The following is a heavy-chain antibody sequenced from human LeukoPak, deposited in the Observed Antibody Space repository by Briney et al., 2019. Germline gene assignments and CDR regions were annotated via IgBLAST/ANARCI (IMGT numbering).Heavy chain of an antibody. CDR2: IDTYNHDT. CDR3: ARDPDGDRDFDF. V-gene: IGHV1-18*01. CDR1: GYTFTDYG. D-gene: IGHD4-17*01. Sequence: ASVKVSCKASGYTFTDYGISGVRQAPGQGLEWMGWIDTYNHDTNYAQIYRGRVTMTTDTSTSTAYIELRSLRSDDTALYYCARDPDGDRDFDFWGQGTLVTVSS. J-gene: IGHJ4*02.